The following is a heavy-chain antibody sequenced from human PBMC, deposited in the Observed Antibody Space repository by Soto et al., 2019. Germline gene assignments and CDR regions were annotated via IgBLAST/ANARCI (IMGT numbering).Heavy chain of an antibody. CDR2: INAGNGNT. V-gene: IGHV1-3*01. D-gene: IGHD3-22*01. Sequence: ASVKVSCKASGYTFTSYAMHWVRQAPGQRLEWMGWINAGNGNTKYSQKFQGRVTITRDMSTSTAYMELSSLRSEDTAVYYCAAGEGYYDSSGYNYDAFDIWG. J-gene: IGHJ3*02. CDR1: GYTFTSYA. CDR3: AAGEGYYDSSGYNYDAFDI.